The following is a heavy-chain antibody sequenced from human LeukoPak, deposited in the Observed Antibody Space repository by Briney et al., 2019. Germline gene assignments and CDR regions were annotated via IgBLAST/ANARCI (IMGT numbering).Heavy chain of an antibody. D-gene: IGHD3-3*01. CDR2: IYYSGGT. CDR3: ARGDGFFLGRFDP. CDR1: GGSVRSSTYY. J-gene: IGHJ5*02. V-gene: IGHV4-39*07. Sequence: SETLSLTCTVSGGSVRSSTYYWGWIRQPPGKGLEWIGSIYYSGGTYYNPSLKSRVTMSLDTSKNQFSLNVNSVTAADTATYYCARGDGFFLGRFDPWGQGTLVTVSS.